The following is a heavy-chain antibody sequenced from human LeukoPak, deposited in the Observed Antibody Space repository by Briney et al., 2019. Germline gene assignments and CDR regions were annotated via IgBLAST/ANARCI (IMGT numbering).Heavy chain of an antibody. CDR1: GYTFTGYF. CDR2: INPNSGGT. D-gene: IGHD6-25*01. J-gene: IGHJ4*02. Sequence: ASVTVSCKGSGYTFTGYFMHWVPQAPGQGLECMGWINPNSGGTNYLQNFQGRGTITRETSISRAYMDLSRLRSDDTAVYYCARGRPGHYFDYWGQGTLVTVSS. CDR3: ARGRPGHYFDY. V-gene: IGHV1-2*02.